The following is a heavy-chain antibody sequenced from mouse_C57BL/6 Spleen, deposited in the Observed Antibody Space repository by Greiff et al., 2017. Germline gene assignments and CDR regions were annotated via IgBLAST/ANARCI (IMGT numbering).Heavy chain of an antibody. CDR3: ASYDYGDYYAMDY. CDR1: GFNIKDYY. J-gene: IGHJ4*01. CDR2: IDPEDGET. Sequence: VHVKQSGAELVKPGASVKLSCTASGFNIKDYYMHWVKQRTEQGLEWIGRIDPEDGETKYAPKFQGKATITADTSSNTAYLQLSSLTSEDTAVYYCASYDYGDYYAMDYWGQGTSVTVSS. D-gene: IGHD2-4*01. V-gene: IGHV14-2*01.